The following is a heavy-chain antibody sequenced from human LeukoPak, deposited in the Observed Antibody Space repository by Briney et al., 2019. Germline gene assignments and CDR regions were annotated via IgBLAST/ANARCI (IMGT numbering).Heavy chain of an antibody. Sequence: GGSLRLSCAASGFTFNSYAMSWVRQAPGKGLEWVSAISGSGGSTYYADSVKGRFTISRDNSKNTLYLQMNSLRAEDTAVYYCAKEAGGYSSSWYPYYFDYWGQGTLVTVSS. V-gene: IGHV3-23*01. CDR1: GFTFNSYA. CDR3: AKEAGGYSSSWYPYYFDY. J-gene: IGHJ4*02. CDR2: ISGSGGST. D-gene: IGHD6-13*01.